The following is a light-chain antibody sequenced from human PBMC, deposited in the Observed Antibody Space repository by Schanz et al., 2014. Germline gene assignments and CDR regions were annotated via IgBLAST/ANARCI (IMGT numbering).Light chain of an antibody. CDR1: QSVYTS. V-gene: IGKV3-15*01. J-gene: IGKJ4*01. CDR2: GPS. Sequence: EIVLTQSAAILSVSPGERATLSCRASQSVYTSLAWYQQKPGQAPRLLVYGPSTRATGIPARFSGSGSGTEFTLTISSLQSEDFATYYCQQADSFPLTFGGGTKVEIK. CDR3: QQADSFPLT.